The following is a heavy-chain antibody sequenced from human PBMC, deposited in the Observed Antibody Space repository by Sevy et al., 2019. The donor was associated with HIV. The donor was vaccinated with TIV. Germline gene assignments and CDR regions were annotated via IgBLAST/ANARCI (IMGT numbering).Heavy chain of an antibody. D-gene: IGHD5-18*01. J-gene: IGHJ4*02. Sequence: GESLKISCAASGFTVNSNYMTCVRQAPGKGLEGVSVIYSDGTTYHADSVKDRFTISRDNSKNTLYLQMNSLRAEDTAVYYCARGKSGYGYALNYWGQGTLVTVSS. CDR3: ARGKSGYGYALNY. CDR1: GFTVNSNY. V-gene: IGHV3-66*01. CDR2: IYSDGTT.